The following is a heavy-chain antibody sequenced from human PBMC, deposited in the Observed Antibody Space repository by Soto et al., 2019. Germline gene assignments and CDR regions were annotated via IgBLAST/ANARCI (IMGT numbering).Heavy chain of an antibody. J-gene: IGHJ5*02. D-gene: IGHD6-19*01. CDR2: IIPILGIA. V-gene: IGHV1-69*04. CDR3: ARDRSSGWS. Sequence: SVEVSCKASGGTLSSYTISWVRQAPGQGLEWMERIIPILGIANYAQKFQGRVTITADKSTSTAYMELSSLRSEDTAVYYCARDRSSGWSWGQGTLVTVSS. CDR1: GGTLSSYT.